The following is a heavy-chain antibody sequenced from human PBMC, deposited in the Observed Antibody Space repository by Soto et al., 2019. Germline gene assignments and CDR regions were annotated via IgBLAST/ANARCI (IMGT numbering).Heavy chain of an antibody. V-gene: IGHV1-69*02. CDR3: ARGSFYRDYVREYFQH. CDR1: GGTFSSYT. CDR2: IIPILGIA. Sequence: QVQLVQSGAEVKKPGSSVKVSCKASGGTFSSYTISWVRQAPGQGLEWMGRIIPILGIANYSQKFQGRVTITADKSTSTAYMELSSLRSEDTAVYYCARGSFYRDYVREYFQHWGQGTLVTVSS. D-gene: IGHD4-17*01. J-gene: IGHJ1*01.